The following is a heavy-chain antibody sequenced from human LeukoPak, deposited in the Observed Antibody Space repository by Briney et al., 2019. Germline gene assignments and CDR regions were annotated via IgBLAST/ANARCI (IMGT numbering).Heavy chain of an antibody. Sequence: SETLSLTCTVSGGSISSYYLSWIRQPPGKGLEWIGSIYYSGSTNYNPSLKSRVTISVDTSKNQFSLKLSSVTAADTAVYYCARDNGYPTGFDYWGQGTLVTVSS. D-gene: IGHD5-24*01. V-gene: IGHV4-59*01. CDR1: GGSISSYY. J-gene: IGHJ4*02. CDR3: ARDNGYPTGFDY. CDR2: IYYSGST.